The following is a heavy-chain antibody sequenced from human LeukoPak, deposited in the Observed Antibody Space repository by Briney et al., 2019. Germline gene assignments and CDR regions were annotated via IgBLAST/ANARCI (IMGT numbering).Heavy chain of an antibody. CDR2: ISTSNSYI. J-gene: IGHJ4*02. Sequence: PGGSLRLSCAASGFSFSSYNMNWVRLAPGKGLEWVSSISTSNSYIYYADSVKGRFAISRDNAQSSLYLQMNSLTAEDTAVYYCARDRPRYCGRTSCPVDYWGQGILVTVSS. CDR1: GFSFSSYN. V-gene: IGHV3-21*01. CDR3: ARDRPRYCGRTSCPVDY. D-gene: IGHD2-2*01.